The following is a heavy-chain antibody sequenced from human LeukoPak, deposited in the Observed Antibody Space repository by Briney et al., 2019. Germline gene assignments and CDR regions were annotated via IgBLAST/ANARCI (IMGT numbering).Heavy chain of an antibody. D-gene: IGHD2-8*01. V-gene: IGHV4-4*07. CDR3: ARDGYCTNGVCTGGAFDI. J-gene: IGHJ3*02. Sequence: PSGTLSLTCTVSGGSISSYYWSWIRQPAGKGPEWIGRIYTSGSTNYNPSLKSRVTMSVDTSKNQFSLKLSSVTAADTAVYYCARDGYCTNGVCTGGAFDIWGQGTMVTVSS. CDR1: GGSISSYY. CDR2: IYTSGST.